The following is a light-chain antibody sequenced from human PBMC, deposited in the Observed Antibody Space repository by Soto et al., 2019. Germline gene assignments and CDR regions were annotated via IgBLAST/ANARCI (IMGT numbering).Light chain of an antibody. CDR2: DVS. J-gene: IGLJ3*02. CDR3: SSYTLSSTLWV. Sequence: QSALTQPASVSGSPGQSITISCTGISSDVGGYNYVSWYQHHPGKAPKLTIYDVSHRPSGVSIRFSGSKSGNTASLTISGLQAEDEADYYCSSYTLSSTLWVFGGGTKLTVL. V-gene: IGLV2-14*03. CDR1: SSDVGGYNY.